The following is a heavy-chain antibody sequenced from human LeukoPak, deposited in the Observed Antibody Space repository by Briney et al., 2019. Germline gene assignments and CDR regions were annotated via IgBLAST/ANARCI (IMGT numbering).Heavy chain of an antibody. Sequence: GGSLRLSCAASGFTVSSNYMSWVRQAPGKGLEWVSVIYSGGSTYYADSVKGRFTISRDNSKNTLYLQMNSLRPEDTAVYYCARGQPGAAAGTERSFKYWGQGTLVTVSS. CDR1: GFTVSSNY. CDR2: IYSGGST. CDR3: ARGQPGAAAGTERSFKY. J-gene: IGHJ4*02. D-gene: IGHD6-13*01. V-gene: IGHV3-66*01.